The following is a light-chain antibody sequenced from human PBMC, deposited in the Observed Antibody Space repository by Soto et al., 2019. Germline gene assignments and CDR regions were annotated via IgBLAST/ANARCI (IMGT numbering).Light chain of an antibody. CDR2: GAS. V-gene: IGKV3-15*01. CDR1: QSVSSN. CDR3: QQYNNWPPDRT. J-gene: IGKJ1*01. Sequence: EIVMTQSPATLSVSPGERATLSCRASQSVSSNLAWYQQKPGQAPRLLIYGASTRATGIPARFSGSGSGTHFTLTISSLQSEDFAIYFCQQYNNWPPDRTFGQGTKVEIK.